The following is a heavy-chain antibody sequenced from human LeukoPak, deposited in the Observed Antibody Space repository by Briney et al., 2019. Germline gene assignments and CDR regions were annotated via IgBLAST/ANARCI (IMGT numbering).Heavy chain of an antibody. Sequence: GASVKVSCKASGYTFTGYYMHWVRQAPGQGLEWMGRINPNSGGTNYAQKFQGRVTMTRDTSISAAYMELSRLRSDDTAVYYCARGGSGSYFSWLDPWGQGTLVTVSS. V-gene: IGHV1-2*06. CDR2: INPNSGGT. D-gene: IGHD3-10*01. CDR3: ARGGSGSYFSWLDP. CDR1: GYTFTGYY. J-gene: IGHJ5*02.